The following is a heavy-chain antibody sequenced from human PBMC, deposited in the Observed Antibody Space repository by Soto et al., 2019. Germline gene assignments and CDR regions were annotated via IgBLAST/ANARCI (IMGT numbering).Heavy chain of an antibody. Sequence: ASVKVSCKASGYTFTSYDINWVRQATGQGLEWMGWMNPNSGNTGYAQKFQGRVTMTRNTSISTAYMELSSLRSEDTAVYYCARGYRSGYLKGHYYYGMDLWGQGTTVTVTS. CDR2: MNPNSGNT. D-gene: IGHD3-22*01. J-gene: IGHJ6*02. CDR1: GYTFTSYD. V-gene: IGHV1-8*01. CDR3: ARGYRSGYLKGHYYYGMDL.